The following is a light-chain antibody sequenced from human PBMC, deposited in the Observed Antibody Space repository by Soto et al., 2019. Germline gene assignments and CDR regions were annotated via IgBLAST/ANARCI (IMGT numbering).Light chain of an antibody. J-gene: IGKJ1*01. CDR3: QQYNDWPWT. CDR2: AAS. CDR1: QSVSSN. Sequence: EIVMTQSPATLSVSPGERATLSCRASQSVSSNLAWYQQKPGLAPRLLCYAASIMATGIPARFSGSGSGTEFTLTISSLQSEDFAVYYWQQYNDWPWTLGQGTNVEI. V-gene: IGKV3-15*01.